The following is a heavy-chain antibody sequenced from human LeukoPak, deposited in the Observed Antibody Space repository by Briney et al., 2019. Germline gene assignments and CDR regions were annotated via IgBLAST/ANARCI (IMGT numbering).Heavy chain of an antibody. V-gene: IGHV3-43D*03. CDR3: AKEDMAIEGYSYGQIDY. J-gene: IGHJ4*02. CDR2: ISWDGGST. Sequence: PGGSLRLSCAASGFTFDDYAMHWVRQPPGKGLEWVSLISWDGGSTYYADSVKGRITISRDNSKNSLYLQMNSLRAEDTALYYCAKEDMAIEGYSYGQIDYWGQGTLVTVST. D-gene: IGHD5-18*01. CDR1: GFTFDDYA.